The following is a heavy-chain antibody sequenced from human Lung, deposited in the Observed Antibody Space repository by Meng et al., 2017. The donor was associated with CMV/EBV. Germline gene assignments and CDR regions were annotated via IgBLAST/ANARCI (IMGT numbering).Heavy chain of an antibody. CDR3: ARIGYSSSSLDY. CDR1: GFTFSNYW. V-gene: IGHV3-7*01. D-gene: IGHD6-6*01. J-gene: IGHJ4*02. CDR2: IKQDGSQI. Sequence: GGSLRLXCAASGFTFSNYWITWVRQAPGKGLEWVANIKQDGSQIYYVDSLKGRFTISRDNTKSSVYLQMNSLRAEDTAVYYCARIGYSSSSLDYWGQGTLVTVSS.